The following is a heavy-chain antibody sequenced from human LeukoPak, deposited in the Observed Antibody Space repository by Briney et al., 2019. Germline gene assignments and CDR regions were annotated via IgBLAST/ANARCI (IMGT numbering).Heavy chain of an antibody. D-gene: IGHD6-13*01. CDR3: ARDSSSYDY. CDR2: ISSSSSYI. Sequence: GGSLRLSCAASGFTFSSYSMNWLRQAPGKGLEWVSSISSSSSYIYYADSVKGRLTTSRDNAKNSLYLQMNSLRAEDTAVYYCARDSSSYDYWGQGTLVTVSS. J-gene: IGHJ4*02. V-gene: IGHV3-21*01. CDR1: GFTFSSYS.